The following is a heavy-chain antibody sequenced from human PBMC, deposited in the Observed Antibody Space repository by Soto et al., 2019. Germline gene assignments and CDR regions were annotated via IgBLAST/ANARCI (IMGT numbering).Heavy chain of an antibody. CDR1: GFSLSTSGVG. J-gene: IGHJ5*02. CDR2: IYWDDDK. D-gene: IGHD3-22*01. V-gene: IGHV2-5*02. CDR3: AHQPDYYDSSGYQDSGWFDP. Sequence: QITLKESGPTLVKPTQTLTLTCTFSGFSLSTSGVGVGWIRQPPGKALEWLALIYWDDDKRYSPSLKSRLTITQDTSKNQVVLTMTNMDPVDTATYYCAHQPDYYDSSGYQDSGWFDPWGQGTLVTVSS.